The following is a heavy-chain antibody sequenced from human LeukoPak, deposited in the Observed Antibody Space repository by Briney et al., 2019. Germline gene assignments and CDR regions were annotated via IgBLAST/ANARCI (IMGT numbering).Heavy chain of an antibody. CDR2: ISESGGRT. CDR1: GFTFSSNA. J-gene: IGHJ4*02. Sequence: PGGSLRLSCAASGFTFSSNAMSWVRQAPGKGLDWVSAISESGGRTYYADSVKGRFTISRDNSKNMLYLQLNSLRAEDTALYYCAKLVAVAGSDDYWGQGTLVTVSS. V-gene: IGHV3-23*01. CDR3: AKLVAVAGSDDY. D-gene: IGHD6-19*01.